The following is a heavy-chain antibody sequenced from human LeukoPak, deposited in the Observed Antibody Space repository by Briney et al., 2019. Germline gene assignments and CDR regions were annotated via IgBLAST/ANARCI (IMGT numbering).Heavy chain of an antibody. D-gene: IGHD2-15*01. CDR2: ISASGDDT. J-gene: IGHJ4*02. Sequence: PGGSLRLSCAVSGFTFSNHAMNWVRQAPGKGLEWVSIISASGDDTKDADSVKGRFTISRDNSKNTLYLQMNSLRAGDTAVYYCAKGRGGYCETGCFSRVLDDWGQGTLVTVSS. V-gene: IGHV3-23*01. CDR3: AKGRGGYCETGCFSRVLDD. CDR1: GFTFSNHA.